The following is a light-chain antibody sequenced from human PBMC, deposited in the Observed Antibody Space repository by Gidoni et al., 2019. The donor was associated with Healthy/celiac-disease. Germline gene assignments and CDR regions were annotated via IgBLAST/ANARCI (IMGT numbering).Light chain of an antibody. CDR2: GAS. Sequence: EIVMTQSPATLSVSPGERATLSCRASQSVTSNLAWYQQKPGQAPGLLIYGASTRATCIPARFSGSWSGTEFTLTISSLQSEDFAVYYCQQSQTFGQGTKVEIK. CDR3: QQSQT. V-gene: IGKV3-15*01. J-gene: IGKJ1*01. CDR1: QSVTSN.